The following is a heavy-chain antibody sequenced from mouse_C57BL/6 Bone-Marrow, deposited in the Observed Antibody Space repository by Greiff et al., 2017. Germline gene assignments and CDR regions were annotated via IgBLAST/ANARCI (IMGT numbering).Heavy chain of an antibody. Sequence: VQLKESGAELVKPGASVKLSCTASGFNIKDYYMHWVKQRTEQGLEWIGRIDPEDGETKYAPKFQGKATITADTSSNTAYLQLRSLTSEDTAVYYCAGLLRYLDWYFDVWGTGTTVTVSS. CDR1: GFNIKDYY. CDR3: AGLLRYLDWYFDV. J-gene: IGHJ1*03. CDR2: IDPEDGET. D-gene: IGHD1-1*01. V-gene: IGHV14-2*01.